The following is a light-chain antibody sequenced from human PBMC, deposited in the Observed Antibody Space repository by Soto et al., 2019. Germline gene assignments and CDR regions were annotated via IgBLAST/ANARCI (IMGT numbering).Light chain of an antibody. CDR3: CSYAGSYTLV. J-gene: IGLJ2*01. CDR2: GVS. V-gene: IGLV2-11*01. CDR1: SSDVGGYNH. Sequence: QSVLTQPRSVSGSPGQSVTISCTGTSSDVGGYNHVSWYQQHPGKAPKLMIYGVSKRPSGVPDRFSGSKSGNTASLTISGLQAEEEADYYCCSYAGSYTLVFGGGTKLTVL.